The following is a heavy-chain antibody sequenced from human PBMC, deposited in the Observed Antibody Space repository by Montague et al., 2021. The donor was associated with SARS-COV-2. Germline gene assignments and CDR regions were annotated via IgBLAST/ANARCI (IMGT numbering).Heavy chain of an antibody. Sequence: CAISEDSVSSNIATWNWIRQSPSRGLEWLGRTYYRSKWYNDYAVSVKSRVIINPDTSNNRISLQLNSVTPEDTAVYYCARAYSGGDCYFYWYFDLWGRGTLVTVSS. CDR1: EDSVSSNIAT. V-gene: IGHV6-1*01. CDR2: TYYRSKWYN. CDR3: ARAYSGGDCYFYWYFDL. D-gene: IGHD2-21*02. J-gene: IGHJ2*01.